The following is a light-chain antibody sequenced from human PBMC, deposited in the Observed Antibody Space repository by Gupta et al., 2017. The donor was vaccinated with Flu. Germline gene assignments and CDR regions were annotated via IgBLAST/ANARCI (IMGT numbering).Light chain of an antibody. Sequence: DIQLTQSPSSLSASIGDRVAITYRASQTISISLNWYQQKPGQAPKLLIYGASSVQSGVPSRFSGRGSGTEFTLTISSLQPEDFAVYYCQQTYSSWYTFGQGTNLEI. CDR1: QTISIS. CDR2: GAS. J-gene: IGKJ2*01. V-gene: IGKV1-39*01. CDR3: QQTYSSWYT.